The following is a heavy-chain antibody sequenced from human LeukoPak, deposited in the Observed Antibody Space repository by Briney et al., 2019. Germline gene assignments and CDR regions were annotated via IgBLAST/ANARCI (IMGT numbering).Heavy chain of an antibody. V-gene: IGHV3-74*01. J-gene: IGHJ4*02. CDR1: GFGFSVYW. Sequence: GGSLRLSCAASGFGFSVYWMHWVRQAPGKGLVGVAHINEDGTSAIHADSVKGRFTISRDNAKNTLYLQMNSLTVEDTAVSYCPSVPTNSYGFGQWGQGSLVTVSS. D-gene: IGHD5-18*01. CDR2: INEDGTSA. CDR3: PSVPTNSYGFGQ.